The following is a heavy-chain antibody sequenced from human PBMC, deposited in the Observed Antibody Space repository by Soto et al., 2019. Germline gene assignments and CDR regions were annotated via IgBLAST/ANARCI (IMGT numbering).Heavy chain of an antibody. V-gene: IGHV5-10-1*01. D-gene: IGHD6-13*01. J-gene: IGHJ4*02. CDR2: IDPSDSYT. CDR3: ASTIIAAAGTSDY. Sequence: GESLKISCKGSGYSFTSYWISWVRQMPGKGLEWMGRIDPSDSYTNYSPSFQGHVTISADKSISTAYLQWSSLKASDTAMYYCASTIIAAAGTSDYWGQGTLVTVS. CDR1: GYSFTSYW.